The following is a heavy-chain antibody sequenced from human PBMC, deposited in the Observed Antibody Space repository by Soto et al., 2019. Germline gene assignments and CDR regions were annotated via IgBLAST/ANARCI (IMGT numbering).Heavy chain of an antibody. J-gene: IGHJ6*02. V-gene: IGHV3-30-3*01. Sequence: GGSLRLSCAASGFTFSSYAMQWVRDAPCKGLEWVAVISYDGSNKYYADSVKGRFTISRDNSKNTLYLQMNSLRAEDTAVYYCARVSGYDFWSGYPYGMDVWGQGTTVTVS. CDR1: GFTFSSYA. CDR3: ARVSGYDFWSGYPYGMDV. D-gene: IGHD3-3*01. CDR2: ISYDGSNK.